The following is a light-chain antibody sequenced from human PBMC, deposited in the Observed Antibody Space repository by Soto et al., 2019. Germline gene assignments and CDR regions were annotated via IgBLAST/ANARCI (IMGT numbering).Light chain of an antibody. J-gene: IGKJ1*01. CDR2: DSS. CDR3: QQRSNWPRT. V-gene: IGKV3-11*01. CDR1: QSVSSY. Sequence: EIVLTQSPATLSLSPGERSTLSCRASQSVSSYLAWYQQKPGQXPRXXIYDSSNRATGIPARFSGSGSGTDFTLTISSLEPEDFEVYYCQQRSNWPRTFGQGTKVDIK.